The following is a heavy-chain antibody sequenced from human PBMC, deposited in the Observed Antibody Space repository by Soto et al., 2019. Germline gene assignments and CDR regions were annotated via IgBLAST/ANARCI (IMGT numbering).Heavy chain of an antibody. CDR1: GGSSRSRDYY. J-gene: IGHJ4*02. Sequence: SETRSLTCTASGGSSRSRDYYWSWIRQPPGKGREWVGYISYSGSTYYNPSLKSRVTISVDTSKNQFSLKLSSVTAEDTAVYYCERDEPSSGITPFDYWGQGTLVTVSS. V-gene: IGHV4-30-4*01. CDR3: ERDEPSSGITPFDY. CDR2: ISYSGST. D-gene: IGHD3-10*01.